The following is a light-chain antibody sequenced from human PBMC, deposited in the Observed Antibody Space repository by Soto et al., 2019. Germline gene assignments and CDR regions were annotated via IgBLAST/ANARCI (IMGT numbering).Light chain of an antibody. J-gene: IGLJ1*01. V-gene: IGLV2-14*01. CDR3: YSYRGYYTRV. CDR1: SSDVGGYNF. Sequence: LTQPASVSGSPGQSITISCTGTSSDVGGYNFVSWYQQHPGRAPKLLIYEVSRRPSGVSNRFSGSKSGDTASLTISGLQAEDEADYYCYSYRGYYTRVFGTGTKVTV. CDR2: EVS.